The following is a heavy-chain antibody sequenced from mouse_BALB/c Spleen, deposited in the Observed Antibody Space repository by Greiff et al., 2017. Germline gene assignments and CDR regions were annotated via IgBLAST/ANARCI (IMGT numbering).Heavy chain of an antibody. CDR1: GFTFSSYA. V-gene: IGHV5-9-4*01. J-gene: IGHJ2*01. CDR3: ARGDYYGLYYFDY. D-gene: IGHD1-2*01. Sequence: EVKLEESGGGLVKPGGSLKLSCAASGFTFSSYAMSWVRQSPEKRLEWVAEISSGGSYTYYPDTVTGRFTISRDNAKNTLYLEMSSLRSEDTAMYYCARGDYYGLYYFDYWGQGTTLTVSS. CDR2: ISSGGSYT.